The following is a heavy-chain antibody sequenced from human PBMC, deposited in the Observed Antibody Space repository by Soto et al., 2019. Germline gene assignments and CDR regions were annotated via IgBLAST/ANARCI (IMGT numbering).Heavy chain of an antibody. CDR3: ARAVLPTSGVFDS. Sequence: EVQLVESGGGLVQPGGSLRLSCEASGFTVSRHDMAWVRQAPGKGLEGVSVIYSGGSTYYADSVKGRFTISRDNSKNTLYLHMNTLRAEDTAVYYCARAVLPTSGVFDSWGQGALVTVSS. CDR1: GFTVSRHD. V-gene: IGHV3-66*01. D-gene: IGHD2-8*01. CDR2: IYSGGST. J-gene: IGHJ4*02.